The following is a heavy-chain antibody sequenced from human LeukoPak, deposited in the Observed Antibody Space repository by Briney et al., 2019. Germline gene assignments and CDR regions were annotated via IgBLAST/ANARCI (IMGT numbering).Heavy chain of an antibody. J-gene: IGHJ4*02. D-gene: IGHD3-3*01. CDR3: AKGGVRFLQWLLAY. CDR1: GFTFSNYA. CDR2: ISEGGGST. Sequence: GGSLRLSCAASGFTFSNYAMSWARQAPGKGLEWVSTISEGGGSTYYADSVKGRFTISRDISKNTLYLQMNSLRAEDTAVYYCAKGGVRFLQWLLAYWGRGTLVTVSS. V-gene: IGHV3-23*01.